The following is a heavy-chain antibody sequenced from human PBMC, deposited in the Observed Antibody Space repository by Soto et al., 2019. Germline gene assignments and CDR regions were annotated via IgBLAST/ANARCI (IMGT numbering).Heavy chain of an antibody. CDR3: ANVGATMGFDY. J-gene: IGHJ4*02. Sequence: GGSLRLSCAASGFTFSSYGMHWVRQAPGKGLEWVAVISYDGSNKYYADSVKGRFTISRDNSKNTLYLQMNSLRAEDTAVYYCANVGATMGFDYWGQGTLVTVSS. CDR1: GFTFSSYG. D-gene: IGHD1-26*01. CDR2: ISYDGSNK. V-gene: IGHV3-30*18.